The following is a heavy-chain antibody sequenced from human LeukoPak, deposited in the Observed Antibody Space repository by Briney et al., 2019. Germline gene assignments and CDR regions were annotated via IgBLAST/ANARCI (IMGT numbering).Heavy chain of an antibody. CDR1: GGSISSYY. CDR3: ARRVVVTHYYGMDV. J-gene: IGHJ6*02. D-gene: IGHD2-21*02. Sequence: PSETLSLTCTVSGGSISSYYWSWIRQPPGKGLEWIRYIYYSGSTNYNPSLKSRVTISVDTSKNQFSLKLSSVTAADTAVYYCARRVVVTHYYGMDVWGQGTTVTVSS. V-gene: IGHV4-59*08. CDR2: IYYSGST.